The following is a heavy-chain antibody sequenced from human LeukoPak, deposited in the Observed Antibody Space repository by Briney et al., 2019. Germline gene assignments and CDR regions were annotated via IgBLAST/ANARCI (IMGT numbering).Heavy chain of an antibody. J-gene: IGHJ6*03. V-gene: IGHV1-18*01. CDR1: GYTFTSYG. CDR2: ISAYNGNT. Sequence: GASVKVSCKASGYTFTSYGISWVRQAPGQGLEWMGWISAYNGNTNYAQKLQGRVTMTTDTSTSTAYMELRSLRSDDTAVYYCARVRRRGNYYYYMDVWGKGTTVTISS. CDR3: ARVRRRGNYYYYMDV.